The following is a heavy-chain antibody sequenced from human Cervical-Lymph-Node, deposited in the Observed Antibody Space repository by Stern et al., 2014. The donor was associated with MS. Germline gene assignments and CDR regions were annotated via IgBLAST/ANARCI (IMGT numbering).Heavy chain of an antibody. Sequence: QITLKESGPTLVKPTQTLTLSCTFSGFSLRNSGVGVGWIRQPPGKALEXLALIYWDDEKRYSPSLKSRLTITKDTSRNQVVLTMTNMDPVDTATYFCARAHFNILTSYYTGGFDYWGQGTLVTVSS. V-gene: IGHV2-5*02. CDR2: IYWDDEK. CDR1: GFSLRNSGVG. J-gene: IGHJ4*02. CDR3: ARAHFNILTSYYTGGFDY. D-gene: IGHD3-9*01.